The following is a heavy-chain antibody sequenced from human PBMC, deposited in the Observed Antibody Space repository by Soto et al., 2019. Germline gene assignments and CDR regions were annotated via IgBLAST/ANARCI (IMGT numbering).Heavy chain of an antibody. CDR3: ARDPASRIAVAGDWFYP. J-gene: IGHJ5*02. CDR2: IYHSGST. CDR1: GGSISSSNW. V-gene: IGHV4-4*02. Sequence: SEPLSLTCAVSGGSISSSNWWSWVRQPPGKGLEWIGEIYHSGSTNYNPSLKSRVTISVDKSKNQFSLKLSSVTAADTAVYYCARDPASRIAVAGDWFYPCGKGTLVPVSS. D-gene: IGHD6-19*01.